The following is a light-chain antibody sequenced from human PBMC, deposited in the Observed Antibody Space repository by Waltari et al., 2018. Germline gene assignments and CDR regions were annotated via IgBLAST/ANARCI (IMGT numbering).Light chain of an antibody. CDR2: WAS. Sequence: DIVMTQSPDSLAMSLGERATINCKSSQSVLYSSNNKNYLSWFQQKPGQPPKLLFYWASTRESGVPDRFSGSRSGTDFTLTISSLQAEDVAVYYCQQYYAAPWTFGQGTMVEIK. V-gene: IGKV4-1*01. CDR3: QQYYAAPWT. CDR1: QSVLYSSNNKNY. J-gene: IGKJ1*01.